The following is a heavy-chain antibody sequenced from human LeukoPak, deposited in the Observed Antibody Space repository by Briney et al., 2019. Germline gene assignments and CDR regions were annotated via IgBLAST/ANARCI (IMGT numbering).Heavy chain of an antibody. CDR2: ISAYNGNT. V-gene: IGHV1-18*04. J-gene: IGHJ4*02. CDR1: GVIFSSYA. D-gene: IGHD3-9*01. Sequence: ASVKVSCKASGVIFSSYAITWVRQAPGQGLEWMGWISAYNGNTNYAQKLQGRVTMTTDTSTSTAYMELRSLRSDDTAVYYCARDRYFDWLGVRYEHLYWGQGTLVTVSS. CDR3: ARDRYFDWLGVRYEHLY.